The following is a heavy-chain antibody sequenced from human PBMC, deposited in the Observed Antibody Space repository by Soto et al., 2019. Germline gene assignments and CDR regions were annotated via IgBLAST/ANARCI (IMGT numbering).Heavy chain of an antibody. CDR1: GYTFANYA. Sequence: ASVKVSCKASGYTFANYAIHWVRQAPGQRLEWMGWINAGNGNPKYSQKFQGRVTITRDTSASTAYMELSSLRSEDTAVYYCARSIVVVTALDYWGQGTLVTVS. V-gene: IGHV1-3*01. J-gene: IGHJ4*02. D-gene: IGHD2-21*02. CDR2: INAGNGNP. CDR3: ARSIVVVTALDY.